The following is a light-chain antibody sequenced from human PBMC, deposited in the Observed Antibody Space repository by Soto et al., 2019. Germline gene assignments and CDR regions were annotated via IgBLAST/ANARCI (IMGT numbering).Light chain of an antibody. V-gene: IGLV2-14*01. Sequence: QSALTQPASVSGSTGQSITISCTGTSSDVGGYNYVSWYQQHPGKAPKLMIYEVSNRPSGISNRFSGSKSGNTASLTISGLQDEDEADYYCSSYTSSSTLEVFGTGTKLTVL. CDR1: SSDVGGYNY. CDR2: EVS. J-gene: IGLJ1*01. CDR3: SSYTSSSTLEV.